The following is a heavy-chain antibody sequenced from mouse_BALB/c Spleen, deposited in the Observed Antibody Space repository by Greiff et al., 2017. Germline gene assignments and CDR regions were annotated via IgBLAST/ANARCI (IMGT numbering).Heavy chain of an antibody. D-gene: IGHD2-2*01. CDR3: ARDGYA. V-gene: IGHV5-6-5*01. Sequence: EVQRVESGGGLVKPGGSLKLSCAASGFTFSSYAMSWVRQTPEKRLEWVASISSGGSTYYPDSVKGRFTISRDNARNILYLQMSSLRSEDTAMYYCARDGYAWGQGTTLTVSS. CDR1: GFTFSSYA. J-gene: IGHJ2*01. CDR2: ISSGGST.